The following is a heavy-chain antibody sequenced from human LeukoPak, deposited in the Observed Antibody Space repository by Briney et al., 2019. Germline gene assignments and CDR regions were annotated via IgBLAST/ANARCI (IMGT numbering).Heavy chain of an antibody. Sequence: GRSLRLSCAASGFTFDDYAMHWVRQAPGKGLEWVSGISWNSGSIGYADSVKGRFTISRDNAKNYLYLQMNSLRAEDTALYYCAKTCYGSGSYWYHYMDVWGKGTTVTVSS. J-gene: IGHJ6*03. D-gene: IGHD3-10*01. CDR2: ISWNSGSI. V-gene: IGHV3-9*01. CDR3: AKTCYGSGSYWYHYMDV. CDR1: GFTFDDYA.